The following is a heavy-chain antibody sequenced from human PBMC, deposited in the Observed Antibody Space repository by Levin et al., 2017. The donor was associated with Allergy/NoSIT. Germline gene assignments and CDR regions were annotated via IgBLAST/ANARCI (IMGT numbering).Heavy chain of an antibody. CDR1: GFTFSSYV. Sequence: GGSLRLSCAASGFTFSSYVMSWVRQAPGKGLEWVSATSGSGGSTYYADSVKGRFTISRDNSKNTLYLQMNSLRAEDTAVYYCAKESSSSKYSDYWGQGTLVTVSS. CDR3: AKESSSSKYSDY. J-gene: IGHJ4*02. CDR2: TSGSGGST. V-gene: IGHV3-23*01. D-gene: IGHD2-2*01.